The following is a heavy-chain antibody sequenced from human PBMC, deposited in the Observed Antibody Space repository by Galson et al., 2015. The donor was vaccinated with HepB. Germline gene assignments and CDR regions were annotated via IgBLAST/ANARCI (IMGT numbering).Heavy chain of an antibody. Sequence: SLRLSCAVSGFTFRNYGMHWVRQAPGKRLEWVAAISFDGSNQDYVESVKGRFTISRDNSKNTLYLQMSSLRPGDTAVYYCAEDLNQALYYFDHWGQGTLVTVSS. CDR3: AEDLNQALYYFDH. J-gene: IGHJ4*02. V-gene: IGHV3-30*18. D-gene: IGHD3-16*02. CDR2: ISFDGSNQ. CDR1: GFTFRNYG.